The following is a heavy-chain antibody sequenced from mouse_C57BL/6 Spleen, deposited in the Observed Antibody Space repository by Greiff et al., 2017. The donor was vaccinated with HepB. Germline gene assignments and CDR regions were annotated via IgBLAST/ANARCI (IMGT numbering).Heavy chain of an antibody. CDR3: TGYYGSSDWYFDV. CDR1: GFTFSDAW. CDR2: IRNKANNHAT. D-gene: IGHD1-1*01. V-gene: IGHV6-6*01. J-gene: IGHJ1*03. Sequence: EVHLVESGGGLVQPGGSMKLSCAASGFTFSDAWMDWVRQSPEKGLEWVAEIRNKANNHATYYAESVKGRFTISRDDSKSSVYLQMNSLRAEDTGIYYCTGYYGSSDWYFDVWGTGTTVTVSS.